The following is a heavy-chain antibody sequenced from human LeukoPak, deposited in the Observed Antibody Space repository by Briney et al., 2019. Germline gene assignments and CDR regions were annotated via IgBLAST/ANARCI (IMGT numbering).Heavy chain of an antibody. CDR2: IKQDGSEK. J-gene: IGHJ4*02. V-gene: IGHV3-7*01. D-gene: IGHD2-8*01. CDR1: GFTFSSYW. CDR3: ARDGSGVRFDY. Sequence: GRSLRLSCAASGFTFSSYWMSWVRQAPGKGLEWVANIKQDGSEKYYVDSVKGRFTISRDNAKNSLHLQMNSLRAEDTAVYYCARDGSGVRFDYWGQGILVTVSS.